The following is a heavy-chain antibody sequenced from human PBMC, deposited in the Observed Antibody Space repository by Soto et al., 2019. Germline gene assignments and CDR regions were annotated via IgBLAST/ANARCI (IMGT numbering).Heavy chain of an antibody. J-gene: IGHJ6*02. CDR3: ARDRGYSGYDSPRYYYGMDV. D-gene: IGHD5-12*01. Sequence: GGSLRLSCAASGFTFSDYYMSWIRQAPGKGLELVSVIRTSRSYKKYADSVKGRFTISRDNSKNTLHLQMNSLRAEDTAVYSCARDRGYSGYDSPRYYYGMDVWRQGTTVTVSS. CDR2: IRTSRSYK. V-gene: IGHV3-11*06. CDR1: GFTFSDYY.